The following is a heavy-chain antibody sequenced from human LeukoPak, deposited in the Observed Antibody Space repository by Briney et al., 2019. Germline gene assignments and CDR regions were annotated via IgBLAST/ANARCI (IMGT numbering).Heavy chain of an antibody. CDR2: INHSGST. V-gene: IGHV4-34*01. D-gene: IGHD3-22*01. CDR3: ARPNYYDSSGYSDY. Sequence: KTSETLSLTRAVYGGSFSGYYWSWIRQPPGKGLEWIGEINHSGSTNYNPSLKSRVTISVDTSKNQFSLKLSSVTAADTAVYYCARPNYYDSSGYSDYWGQGTLVTVSS. CDR1: GGSFSGYY. J-gene: IGHJ4*02.